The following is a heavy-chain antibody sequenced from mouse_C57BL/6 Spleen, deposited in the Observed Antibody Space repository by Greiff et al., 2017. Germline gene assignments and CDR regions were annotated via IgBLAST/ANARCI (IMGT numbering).Heavy chain of an antibody. Sequence: EVQLQQSGAELVRPGASVKLSCTASGFNIKDYYMHWVKQRPEQGLEWIGRIDPEDGDTEYAPKFQGKATMTADTASNTAYMQRSSLTSEDTAVYYCTAYGNYVGYAMDYWGQGTSVTVSS. CDR2: IDPEDGDT. D-gene: IGHD2-1*01. CDR3: TAYGNYVGYAMDY. J-gene: IGHJ4*01. V-gene: IGHV14-1*01. CDR1: GFNIKDYY.